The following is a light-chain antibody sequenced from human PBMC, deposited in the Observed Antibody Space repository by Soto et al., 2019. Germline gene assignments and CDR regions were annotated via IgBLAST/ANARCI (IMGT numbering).Light chain of an antibody. CDR3: QQYGTSPRT. J-gene: IGKJ1*01. CDR1: QSVSSSY. V-gene: IGKV3-20*01. Sequence: IVLTQSPATLSLSPGKRATLSCRASQSVSSSYLAWYQQKPGQAPRLLIYGASTRATGIPDRFSGSGSGTDFTLTISGLEPEDFAVYYCQQYGTSPRTFGQGTKVDIK. CDR2: GAS.